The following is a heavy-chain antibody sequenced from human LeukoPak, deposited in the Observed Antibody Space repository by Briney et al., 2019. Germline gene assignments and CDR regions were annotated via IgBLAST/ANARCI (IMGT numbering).Heavy chain of an antibody. Sequence: SGTLSLTCTVSGGSIISDTYYWAWIRQPPGKGLEWIGSAYYNGETYYNPSLKSRVTISVDTSKSQFSLKLSSVTAADTAVYYCAREGPVYCGGDCYFDYWGQGTLVTVSS. CDR1: GGSIISDTYY. CDR3: AREGPVYCGGDCYFDY. J-gene: IGHJ4*02. V-gene: IGHV4-39*07. CDR2: AYYNGET. D-gene: IGHD2-21*01.